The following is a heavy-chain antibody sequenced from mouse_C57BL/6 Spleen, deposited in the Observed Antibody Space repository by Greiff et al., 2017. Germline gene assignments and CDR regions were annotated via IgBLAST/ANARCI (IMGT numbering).Heavy chain of an antibody. V-gene: IGHV1-53*01. Sequence: QVQLKQPGTELVKPGASVKLSCKASGYTFTSYWMHWVKQRPGQGLEWIGNINPSNGGTNYNEKFKSKATLTVDKSSSTAYMQLSSLTSEDSAVYYCARPSYYYGSSYYFDYWGQGTTLTVSS. J-gene: IGHJ2*01. CDR1: GYTFTSYW. CDR2: INPSNGGT. D-gene: IGHD1-1*01. CDR3: ARPSYYYGSSYYFDY.